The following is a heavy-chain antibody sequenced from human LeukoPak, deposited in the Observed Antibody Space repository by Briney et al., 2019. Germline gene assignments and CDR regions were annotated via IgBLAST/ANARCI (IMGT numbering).Heavy chain of an antibody. CDR1: GGAFSGYY. CDR2: INHSGST. CDR3: ARVRLWFGGPRPFDY. V-gene: IGHV4-34*01. J-gene: IGHJ4*02. Sequence: SETLSLTCAVYGGAFSGYYWSWIRQPPGQGLEWIGEINHSGSTNYNPSLKSRVTISVDTSKNQFSLKLSSVTAADTAVYYCARVRLWFGGPRPFDYWRQGTLVTVSS. D-gene: IGHD3-10*01.